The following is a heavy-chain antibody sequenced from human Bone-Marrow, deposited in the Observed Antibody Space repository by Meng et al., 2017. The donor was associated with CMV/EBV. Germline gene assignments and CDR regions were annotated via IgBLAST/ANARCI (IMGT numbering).Heavy chain of an antibody. V-gene: IGHV1-8*03. J-gene: IGHJ6*02. CDR2: MNPNSGNT. Sequence: ASVKVSCKASGYTFTSYDINWVRQATGQGLEWMGWMNPNSGNTGYAQKFQGRVTITRNTSISTAYMELSSLRSEDTAVYYCARLARLSSRGYCSSTSCHYYYYGMDVWGQGTTVTVSS. D-gene: IGHD2-2*01. CDR3: ARLARLSSRGYCSSTSCHYYYYGMDV. CDR1: GYTFTSYD.